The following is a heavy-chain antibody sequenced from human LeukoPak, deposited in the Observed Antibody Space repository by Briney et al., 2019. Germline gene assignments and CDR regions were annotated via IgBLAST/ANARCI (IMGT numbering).Heavy chain of an antibody. Sequence: SETLSLTCTVSGGSISSSSYYWGWIRQPPGKGLEWIGSIYYSGSTYYNPSLKSRVTISVDTSKNQFSLKLSSVTAADTAVYYCARGVGYYYYYGMDVWGQGTTVTVSS. D-gene: IGHD2-8*01. CDR2: IYYSGST. CDR1: GGSISSSSYY. V-gene: IGHV4-39*01. J-gene: IGHJ6*02. CDR3: ARGVGYYYYYGMDV.